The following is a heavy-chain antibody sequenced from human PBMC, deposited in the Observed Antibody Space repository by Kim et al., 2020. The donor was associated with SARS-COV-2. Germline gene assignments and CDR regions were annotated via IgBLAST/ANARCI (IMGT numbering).Heavy chain of an antibody. Sequence: GGSLRLSCAASGFTFSSYGMHWVRQAPGKGLEWVAVISYDGSNKYYADSVKGRFTISRDNSKNTLYLQMNSLRAEDTAVYYCAKDCWAPVSGCPDFWGQG. CDR3: AKDCWAPVSGCPDF. CDR1: GFTFSSYG. D-gene: IGHD6-19*01. J-gene: IGHJ4*02. CDR2: ISYDGSNK. V-gene: IGHV3-30*18.